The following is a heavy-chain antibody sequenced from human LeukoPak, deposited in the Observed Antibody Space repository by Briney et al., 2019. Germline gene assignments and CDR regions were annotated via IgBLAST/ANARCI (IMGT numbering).Heavy chain of an antibody. V-gene: IGHV4-59*01. D-gene: IGHD3-10*01. CDR1: GGSFEHYF. J-gene: IGHJ4*02. Sequence: TSETLSLTCTVSGGSFEHYFWSWIRQPPGKGLEWIGYVYYSGSTDYSPSLESRLTISADTSKNQFSLRLSSVTAADTAVYYCASHRRSHGSEYWGQGTLVTVSS. CDR2: VYYSGST. CDR3: ASHRRSHGSEY.